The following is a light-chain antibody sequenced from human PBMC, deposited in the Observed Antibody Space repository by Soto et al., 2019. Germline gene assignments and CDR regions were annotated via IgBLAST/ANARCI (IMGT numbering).Light chain of an antibody. Sequence: EVVLTQSPVTLSLSPWVTDTLSCRASQSFRGLLAWYQQKPGQAPRLLIYDAYNRATGIPPRFSGSGSGTDFTLTISSLEPEDSAVYYCQQRHMWPITFGQGTRLEIK. J-gene: IGKJ5*01. CDR1: QSFRGL. CDR3: QQRHMWPIT. V-gene: IGKV3-11*01. CDR2: DAY.